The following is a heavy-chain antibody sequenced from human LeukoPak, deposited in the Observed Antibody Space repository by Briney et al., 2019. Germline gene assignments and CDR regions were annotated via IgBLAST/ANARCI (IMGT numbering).Heavy chain of an antibody. D-gene: IGHD7-27*01. CDR1: GFTFSSYA. CDR2: ISYDGSNK. Sequence: QPGRSLRLFCAASGFTFSSYAMHWVRQAPGKGLEWVAVISYDGSNKYYADSVKGRFTISRDNSKNTLYLQMNSLRAEDTAVYYCARDLGTPDYYYYGMDVWGQGTTVTVSS. V-gene: IGHV3-30-3*01. J-gene: IGHJ6*02. CDR3: ARDLGTPDYYYYGMDV.